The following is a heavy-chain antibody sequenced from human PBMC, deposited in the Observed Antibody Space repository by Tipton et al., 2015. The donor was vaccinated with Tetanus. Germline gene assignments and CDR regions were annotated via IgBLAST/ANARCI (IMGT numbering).Heavy chain of an antibody. D-gene: IGHD2-2*01. J-gene: IGHJ5*02. CDR3: TRHVVEAVPRWFDP. Sequence: TLSLTCTVSGDSISSSEYYWGRIRQPPGEGLEWIASVYYDGSAYTNPSLKSRIAISIDTSGSQFSLKVHPVTAADTAFYYCTRHVVEAVPRWFDPWGQGTLVTVSS. V-gene: IGHV4-39*01. CDR1: GDSISSSEYY. CDR2: VYYDGSA.